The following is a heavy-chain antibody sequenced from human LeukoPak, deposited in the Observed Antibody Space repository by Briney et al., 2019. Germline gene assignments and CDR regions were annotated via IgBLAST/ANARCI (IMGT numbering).Heavy chain of an antibody. V-gene: IGHV1-2*02. CDR1: GYTFTCYY. J-gene: IGHJ4*02. Sequence: ASVKVSCKASGYTFTCYYMHWVRQAPGQGLEWMGWINPNSGGTNYAQKFQGRATMTRDTSISTAYMELSRLRSDDTAVYYCARGWDYYGSGTGGGYWGQGTLVTVSS. CDR3: ARGWDYYGSGTGGGY. CDR2: INPNSGGT. D-gene: IGHD3-10*01.